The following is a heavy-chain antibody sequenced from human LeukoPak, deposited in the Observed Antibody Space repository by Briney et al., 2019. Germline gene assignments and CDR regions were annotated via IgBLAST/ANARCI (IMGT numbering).Heavy chain of an antibody. D-gene: IGHD7-27*01. Sequence: GGSLRVSCAASGFTFSDYPMNWVRQTPGKGLEWVSYISSTGVIYYADSVRGRFSISSDNAMNSVYMQMNSLRAEDTALYYCARDHNWGFDYWGRGTLVTVSS. J-gene: IGHJ4*02. CDR2: ISSTGVI. CDR1: GFTFSDYP. V-gene: IGHV3-69-1*01. CDR3: ARDHNWGFDY.